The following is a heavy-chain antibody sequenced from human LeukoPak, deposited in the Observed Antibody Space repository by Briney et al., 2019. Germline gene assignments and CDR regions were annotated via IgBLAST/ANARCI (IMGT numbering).Heavy chain of an antibody. J-gene: IGHJ3*01. D-gene: IGHD3-22*01. CDR3: AKAGVRYSDSSALYAFDF. CDR1: GGSISSASYF. CDR2: LHYSGST. Sequence: SETLSLTCTVSGGSISSASYFWGWIRQPPGKGLEWIGTLHYSGSTYYSASLKSRVTMSGDTSRNQFSLRLSSVNAADTAVYYCAKAGVRYSDSSALYAFDFWGPGTMVTVSS. V-gene: IGHV4-39*01.